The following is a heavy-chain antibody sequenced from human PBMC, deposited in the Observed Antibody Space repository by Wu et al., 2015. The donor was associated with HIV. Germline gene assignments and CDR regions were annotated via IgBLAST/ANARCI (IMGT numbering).Heavy chain of an antibody. CDR1: GGTFSRYA. D-gene: IGHD3-22*01. J-gene: IGHJ4*02. CDR2: IVPILGTT. CDR3: ASSPYDSSGYFYGGFFDY. V-gene: IGHV1-69*12. Sequence: QVQLVQSGAEVKEPGSSVKVSCKASGGTFSRYAISWVRQAPGQGLEWMGGIVPILGTTHFAQKFQGRVTITADESTSISYMELSSLRSEDTAVYYCASSPYDSSGYFYGGFFDYWGQGTLVPVSS.